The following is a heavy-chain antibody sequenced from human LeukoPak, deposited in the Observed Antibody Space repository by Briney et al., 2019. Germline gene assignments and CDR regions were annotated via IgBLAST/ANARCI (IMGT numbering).Heavy chain of an antibody. D-gene: IGHD2-2*01. CDR1: GFTFGDYA. Sequence: PGRSLRLSCTASGFTFGDYAMSWFRQAPGKGLEWVGFIRSKAYGGTTEYAASVKGRFTISRDDSKSIAYLQMNSLKTEDTAVYYCTRQVVPAAIGWFDPWGRGTLVTVSS. CDR3: TRQVVPAAIGWFDP. CDR2: IRSKAYGGTT. V-gene: IGHV3-49*03. J-gene: IGHJ5*02.